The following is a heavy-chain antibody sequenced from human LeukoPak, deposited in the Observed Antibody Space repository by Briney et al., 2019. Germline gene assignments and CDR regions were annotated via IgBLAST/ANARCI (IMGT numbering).Heavy chain of an antibody. CDR2: ISGSGGST. V-gene: IGHV3-23*01. J-gene: IGHJ3*02. Sequence: GSLRLPCAASGFTFSRYAMSWVRQAPGKGLEWVSAISGSGGSTYYADSVKGRFTISRDNSKNTLYLQMNSLRAEDTAVYYCARNKWLPGAFDIWGQGTMVTVSS. CDR1: GFTFSRYA. D-gene: IGHD5-12*01. CDR3: ARNKWLPGAFDI.